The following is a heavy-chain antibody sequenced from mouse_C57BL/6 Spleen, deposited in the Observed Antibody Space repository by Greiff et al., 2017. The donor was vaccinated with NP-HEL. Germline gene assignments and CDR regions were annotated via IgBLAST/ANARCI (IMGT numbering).Heavy chain of an antibody. CDR1: GYTFTNYW. J-gene: IGHJ2*01. CDR2: IYPGGGYT. CDR3: ARASYYDFDYFDY. V-gene: IGHV1-63*01. D-gene: IGHD2-4*01. Sequence: VQLQQSGAELVRPGTSVKMSCKASGYTFTNYWIGWAKQRPGHGLEWIGDIYPGGGYTNYNEKFKGKATLTADKSSSTAYMQFSSLTSEDSDIYYCARASYYDFDYFDYWGQGTTLTVSS.